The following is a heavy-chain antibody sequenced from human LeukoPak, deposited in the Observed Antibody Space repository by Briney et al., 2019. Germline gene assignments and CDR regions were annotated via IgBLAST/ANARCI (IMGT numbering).Heavy chain of an antibody. CDR1: GGSFSGYY. CDR2: INHSGST. D-gene: IGHD6-13*01. V-gene: IGHV4-34*01. Sequence: SSETLSLTCAVYGGSFSGYYWSWIRQPPGKGLEWIGEINHSGSTNYNPSLKSRVTISVDTSKNQFSLKLNSVTAADTAMYYCARKSIAAAGTFDYWGQGTLVTVSS. J-gene: IGHJ4*02. CDR3: ARKSIAAAGTFDY.